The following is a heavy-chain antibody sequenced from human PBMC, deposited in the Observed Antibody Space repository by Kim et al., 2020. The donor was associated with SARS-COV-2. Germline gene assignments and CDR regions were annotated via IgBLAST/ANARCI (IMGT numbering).Heavy chain of an antibody. D-gene: IGHD4-17*01. V-gene: IGHV3-23*01. CDR3: ARGSTTSVHFYYGMDV. J-gene: IGHJ6*02. Sequence: ESLKGRFTSSRDNSKHTLYLQMKRLSPEDRAIYYCARGSTTSVHFYYGMDVWGQGTTVTVSS.